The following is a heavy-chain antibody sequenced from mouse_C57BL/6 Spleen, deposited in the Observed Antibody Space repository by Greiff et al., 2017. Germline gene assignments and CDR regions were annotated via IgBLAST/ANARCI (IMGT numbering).Heavy chain of an antibody. J-gene: IGHJ2*01. V-gene: IGHV1-80*01. Sequence: VQLQQSGAELVKPGASVKISCKASGYAFSSYWMNWVKQRPGKGLEWIGQIYPGDGDTNYNGKFKGKATLTADKSSSTAYMQLSSLTSEDSAVYFCARSGLEYYFDYWGQGTTLTVSS. CDR2: IYPGDGDT. CDR1: GYAFSSYW. D-gene: IGHD2-4*01. CDR3: ARSGLEYYFDY.